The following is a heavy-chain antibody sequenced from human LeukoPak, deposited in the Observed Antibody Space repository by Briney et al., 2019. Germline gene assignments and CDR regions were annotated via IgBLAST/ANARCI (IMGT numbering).Heavy chain of an antibody. CDR3: AKVNWNAYYFDY. CDR1: GFTLSIYA. D-gene: IGHD1-1*01. CDR2: ISTSVGST. J-gene: IGHJ4*02. Sequence: GGSLRLSCAASGFTLSIYAMSWVRQAPGKGLEWVSTISTSVGSTNYADSVKGRLAISRDNSKNTLYLHMSSLRAEDTAVYYCAKVNWNAYYFDYWGQGTLVTVSS. V-gene: IGHV3-23*01.